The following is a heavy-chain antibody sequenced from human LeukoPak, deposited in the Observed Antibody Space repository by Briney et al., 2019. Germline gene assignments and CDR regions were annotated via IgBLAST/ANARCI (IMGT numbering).Heavy chain of an antibody. CDR2: IYTSGST. CDR1: GGSISSGSYY. V-gene: IGHV4-61*02. J-gene: IGHJ4*02. CDR3: ARDLGYSSGWYGRD. Sequence: SETLSLTCTVSGGSISSGSYYWSWIRQPAGKGLEWIGRIYTSGSTNYNPSLKSRVTISVDTSKNQFSLKLNSVTAADTAVYYCARDLGYSSGWYGRDWGQGTLVTVSS. D-gene: IGHD6-19*01.